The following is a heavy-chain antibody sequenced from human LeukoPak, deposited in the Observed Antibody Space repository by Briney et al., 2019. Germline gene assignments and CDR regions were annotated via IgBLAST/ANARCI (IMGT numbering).Heavy chain of an antibody. CDR1: GGSISSYY. D-gene: IGHD5-18*01. V-gene: IGHV4-59*12. CDR2: IYYSGST. Sequence: PSETLSLTCTVSGGSISSYYWSWIRQPPGKGLEWIGYIYYSGSTNYNPSLKSRVTMSVDTSKNQFSLKLSSVTAADTAVYYCARPGGYSYGYAVWGQGTLVTVSS. CDR3: ARPGGYSYGYAV. J-gene: IGHJ4*02.